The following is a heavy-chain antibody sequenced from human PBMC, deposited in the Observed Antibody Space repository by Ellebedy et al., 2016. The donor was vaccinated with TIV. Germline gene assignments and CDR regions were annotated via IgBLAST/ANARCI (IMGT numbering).Heavy chain of an antibody. CDR1: GFTFTTYA. CDR3: AKDGEQQLVLGGYFDS. Sequence: PGGSLRLSCAASGFTFTTYAMTWVRPAPGKGLEWVSTISGSGGVKWHAESVKGRFTISRDNSKNTLYLQMSSLRAEDMAVYYCAKDGEQQLVLGGYFDSWGQGTLVTVSA. CDR2: ISGSGGVK. J-gene: IGHJ4*02. D-gene: IGHD6-13*01. V-gene: IGHV3-23*01.